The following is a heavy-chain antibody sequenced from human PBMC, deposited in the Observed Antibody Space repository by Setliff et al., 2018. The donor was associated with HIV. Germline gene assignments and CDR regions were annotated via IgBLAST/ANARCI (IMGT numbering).Heavy chain of an antibody. CDR2: IYSTGST. V-gene: IGHV4-31*03. J-gene: IGHJ4*02. Sequence: SETLSLTCTVSGHSITSGRYFWSWIRQRPGKGLEWLGYIYSTGSTYYNPSLTSRVSISLDTSKNQFSLNLSSVTVADSAVFYCARGGGKDLADYWGQGTQVTVSS. CDR1: GHSITSGRYF. CDR3: ARGGGKDLADY.